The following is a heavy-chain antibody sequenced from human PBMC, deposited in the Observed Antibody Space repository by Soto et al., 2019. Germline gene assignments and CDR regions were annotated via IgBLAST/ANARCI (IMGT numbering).Heavy chain of an antibody. J-gene: IGHJ5*02. CDR2: INPNSGGT. V-gene: IGHV1-2*04. Sequence: ASVKVSCKASGYTFTGYYMHWVRQAPGQGLEWMGWINPNSGGTNYAQKFQGWVTMTRDTSISTAYMELSRLRSDDTAVYYCASGYGSGSFIESGWFDPWGQGTLVTVSS. CDR3: ASGYGSGSFIESGWFDP. D-gene: IGHD3-10*01. CDR1: GYTFTGYY.